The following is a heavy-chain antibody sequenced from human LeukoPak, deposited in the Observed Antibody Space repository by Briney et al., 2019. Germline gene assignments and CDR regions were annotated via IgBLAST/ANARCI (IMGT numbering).Heavy chain of an antibody. D-gene: IGHD2-2*01. CDR3: AREPFVVVPAATPYYYYGMDV. J-gene: IGHJ6*02. CDR1: GFTFSSYA. CDR2: IWYDGSNK. V-gene: IGHV3-33*08. Sequence: GGSLRLSCAASGFTFSSYAMNWVRQAPGKGLEWVAVIWYDGSNKYYADSVKGRFTISRDNSKNTLYLQMNSLRAEDTAVYYCAREPFVVVPAATPYYYYGMDVWGQGTTVTVSS.